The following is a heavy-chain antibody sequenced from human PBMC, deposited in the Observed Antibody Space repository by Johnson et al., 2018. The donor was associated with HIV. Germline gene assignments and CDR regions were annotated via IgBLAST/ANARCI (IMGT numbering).Heavy chain of an antibody. V-gene: IGHV3-30*09. CDR3: AREFPYCSGGSCLPAAFDI. D-gene: IGHD2-15*01. Sequence: QVQLVESGGGVVQPGKSLRLSCVASAFAFSSYAMHWVRQTPGKGLEWVAVIYDDGSNRYYADSVEGRFDISRENSKNSHYLHMNSLRPEETAIYYCAREFPYCSGGSCLPAAFDIWGQGTMVTVSS. CDR1: AFAFSSYA. J-gene: IGHJ3*02. CDR2: IYDDGSNR.